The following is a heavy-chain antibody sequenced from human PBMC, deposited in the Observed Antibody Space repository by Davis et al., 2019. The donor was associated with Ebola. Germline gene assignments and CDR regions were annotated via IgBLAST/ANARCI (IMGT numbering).Heavy chain of an antibody. D-gene: IGHD6-6*01. CDR3: AKDSSSSSHYYYGMDV. CDR1: GFTFDDYA. V-gene: IGHV3-9*01. CDR2: ISWNSGSI. J-gene: IGHJ6*02. Sequence: SLKISCAASGFTFDDYAMHWVRQAPGKGLEWVSGISWNSGSIGYADSVKGRFTISRDNAKNSLYLQMNSLRAEDTALYCCAKDSSSSSHYYYGMDVWGQGTTVTVSS.